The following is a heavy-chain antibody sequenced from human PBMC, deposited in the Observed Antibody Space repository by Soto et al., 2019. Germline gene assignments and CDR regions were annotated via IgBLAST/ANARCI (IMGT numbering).Heavy chain of an antibody. CDR2: IIPIFGTA. Sequence: GASVKVSCTASGGTFSSYAISWVRQAPGQGLEWMGGIIPIFGTANYAQKFQGRVTITADESTSTAYMELSSLRSEDTAVYYCARDIRPRYGNYFDYWGQGTLVTVSS. J-gene: IGHJ4*02. CDR1: GGTFSSYA. D-gene: IGHD5-18*01. CDR3: ARDIRPRYGNYFDY. V-gene: IGHV1-69*13.